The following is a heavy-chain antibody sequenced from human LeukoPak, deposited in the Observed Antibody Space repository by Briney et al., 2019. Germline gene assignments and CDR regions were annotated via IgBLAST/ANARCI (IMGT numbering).Heavy chain of an antibody. D-gene: IGHD3-3*01. CDR2: VSNTGLTT. Sequence: GGSLRLSCAVSGFTVGSYAMSWVRQAPGKGLEWVSGVSNTGLTTYYIDSVKGRFTISRDSSKNTLYLQLDSLRTEDTAVYYCAKANSIIIFGVISPVDYWGQGTLVTVSS. CDR3: AKANSIIIFGVISPVDY. V-gene: IGHV3-23*01. CDR1: GFTVGSYA. J-gene: IGHJ4*02.